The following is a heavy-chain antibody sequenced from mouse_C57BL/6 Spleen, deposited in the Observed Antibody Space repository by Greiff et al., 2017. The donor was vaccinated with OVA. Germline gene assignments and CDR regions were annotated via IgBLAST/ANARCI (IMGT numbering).Heavy chain of an antibody. V-gene: IGHV1-81*01. CDR2: IYPRSGNT. CDR3: ARERGDYAMDY. CDR1: GYTFTSYG. J-gene: IGHJ4*01. Sequence: QVQLKESGAELARPGASVKLSCKASGYTFTSYGISWVKQRTGQGLEWIGEIYPRSGNTYYNEKFKGKATLTADKSSSTAYMELRSLTSEDSAVYFCARERGDYAMDYWGQGTSVTVSS.